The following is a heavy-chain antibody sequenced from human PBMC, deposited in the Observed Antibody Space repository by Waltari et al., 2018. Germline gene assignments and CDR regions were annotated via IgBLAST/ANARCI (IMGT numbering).Heavy chain of an antibody. Sequence: QVQLQESGPGLVKPSETLSLTCTVSGGSITNYYWSWIRQPPGKGLEWIGYIHYSGSTDYNPSLKSRVTISVDTSKNQFSLKLSSVTAADTAIYYCARHRCSTSCTAFDIWGQGTMVTVSS. J-gene: IGHJ3*02. V-gene: IGHV4-59*08. CDR2: IHYSGST. D-gene: IGHD2-2*01. CDR3: ARHRCSTSCTAFDI. CDR1: GGSITNYY.